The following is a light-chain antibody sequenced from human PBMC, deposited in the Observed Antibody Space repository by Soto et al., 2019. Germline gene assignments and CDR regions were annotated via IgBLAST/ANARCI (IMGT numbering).Light chain of an antibody. CDR2: GAS. CDR3: QHSYNTPRT. Sequence: DIDVTQSRSSLSATVGDRVTVTCRASQTISNFLNWYQQTPGKAPKLLIYGASNLQSGVPSRFSGSGSGTDFTLTISSLQPEDFATYFCQHSYNTPRTFGQGTKVDIK. V-gene: IGKV1-39*01. J-gene: IGKJ1*01. CDR1: QTISNF.